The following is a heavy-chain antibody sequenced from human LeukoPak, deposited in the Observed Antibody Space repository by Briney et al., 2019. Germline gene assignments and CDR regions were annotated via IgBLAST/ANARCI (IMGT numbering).Heavy chain of an antibody. CDR1: GFTFSSYS. CDR3: ARGTIDYGDYFGLIDY. D-gene: IGHD4-17*01. J-gene: IGHJ4*02. Sequence: PGGSLRLSCAASGFTFSSYSMNWVRQAPGKGLVWVSRINSDGSSTSYADSVKGRFTISRDNAKNTLYLQMNSLRAEDTAVYYCARGTIDYGDYFGLIDYWGQGTLATVSS. V-gene: IGHV3-74*01. CDR2: INSDGSST.